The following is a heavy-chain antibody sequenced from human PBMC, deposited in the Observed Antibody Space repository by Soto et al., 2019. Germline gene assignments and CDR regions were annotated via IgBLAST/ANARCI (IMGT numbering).Heavy chain of an antibody. CDR2: VYYTGTT. CDR1: CVSISCYF. D-gene: IGHD6-13*01. CDR3: ARDLAAVPRAFDY. Sequence: LSLTCTVSCVSISCYFYLWVRQPPGKGLEWIGSVYYTGTTDYNPSLKSRVTISVDTSKTQFSLNLRSVTAADTAVYYCARDLAAVPRAFDYWGRGTLVTVSS. V-gene: IGHV4-59*01. J-gene: IGHJ4*02.